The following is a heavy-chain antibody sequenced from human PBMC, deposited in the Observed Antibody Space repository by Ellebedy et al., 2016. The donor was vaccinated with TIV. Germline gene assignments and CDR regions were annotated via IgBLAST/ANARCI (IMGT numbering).Heavy chain of an antibody. CDR3: AREVEGGQGDMDV. CDR2: IWYNGGPK. J-gene: IGHJ6*02. Sequence: GESLKISCAASGFTFSHYHMHWVRQAPGKGLEWVAVIWYNGGPKYYGDSVKGRVTLSRDNSNNMLYLQMDSLGADDTGVYYCAREVEGGQGDMDVWGQGTTVTVSS. D-gene: IGHD1-1*01. V-gene: IGHV3-33*01. CDR1: GFTFSHYH.